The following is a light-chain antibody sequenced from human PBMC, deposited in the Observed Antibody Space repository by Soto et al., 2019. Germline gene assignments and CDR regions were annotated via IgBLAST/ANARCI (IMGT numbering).Light chain of an antibody. CDR1: QSVSSY. J-gene: IGKJ2*03. Sequence: DIFFTQSPATLSLSPGQTATLSCRASQSVSSYLAWYQQKAGQPPRLLLYEGSNRATGIPTRFSGRGSGTDFTLTISSLQPEDFETYYCQQSYSTPYSFGQGTKVDIK. V-gene: IGKV3-11*01. CDR2: EGS. CDR3: QQSYSTPYS.